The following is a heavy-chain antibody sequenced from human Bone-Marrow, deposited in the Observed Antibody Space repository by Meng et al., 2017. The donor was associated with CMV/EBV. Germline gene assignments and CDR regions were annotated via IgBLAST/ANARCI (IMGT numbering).Heavy chain of an antibody. CDR1: EFTFSNYV. V-gene: IGHV3-23*03. CDR2: IYGATTST. J-gene: IGHJ4*02. CDR3: ARVYYYDSSFDY. D-gene: IGHD3-22*01. Sequence: GESLKISCAASEFTFSNYVMNWVRQAPGKGLEWVSVIYGATTSTYYADSVKGRFTISRDDSKNTLYLQMNSLRAEDTAVYYCARVYYYDSSFDYWGQGTLVTVSS.